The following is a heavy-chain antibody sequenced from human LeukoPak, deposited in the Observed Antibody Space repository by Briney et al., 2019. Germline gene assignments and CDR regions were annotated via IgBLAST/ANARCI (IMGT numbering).Heavy chain of an antibody. CDR3: ERDGCGRTSCYNDAFDI. Sequence: GGSLRLSCAVSGFSFSSHWMGWVRQAPGKGLGWVSSIKQDGSENSYVDSVKGRVTISRDNAKNSLYLQMSSLRAEDTAVYYCERDGCGRTSCYNDAFDIWGQGTMVTVSS. CDR2: IKQDGSEN. V-gene: IGHV3-7*01. D-gene: IGHD2-2*02. J-gene: IGHJ3*02. CDR1: GFSFSSHW.